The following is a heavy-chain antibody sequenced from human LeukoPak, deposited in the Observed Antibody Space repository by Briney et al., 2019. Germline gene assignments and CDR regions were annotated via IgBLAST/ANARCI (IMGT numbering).Heavy chain of an antibody. J-gene: IGHJ6*02. D-gene: IGHD4-17*01. CDR1: GGSISSGDYY. V-gene: IGHV4-30-4*01. Sequence: SETLSLTCTVSGGSISSGDYYWGWIRQPPGKGLEWIGYIYYSGITYYNPSLKSRVTISVDTSKNQFSLKLSSVTAADTAVYYCARGFDGDYVPDVYYYGMDVWGQGTTVTVSS. CDR2: IYYSGIT. CDR3: ARGFDGDYVPDVYYYGMDV.